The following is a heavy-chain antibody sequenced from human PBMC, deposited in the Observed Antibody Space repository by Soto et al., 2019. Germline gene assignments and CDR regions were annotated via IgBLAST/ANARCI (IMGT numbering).Heavy chain of an antibody. J-gene: IGHJ4*02. CDR3: AKDHPDYGGNSGYFDY. CDR1: GFTFSSYA. Sequence: GGSLRLSCAASGFTFSSYAMSWVRQAPGKGLEWVSAISGSGGSTYYADSVKGRFTISRDNSKNTLYLQMNSLRAEDTAVYYCAKDHPDYGGNSGYFDYWGQGTLVTVSS. CDR2: ISGSGGST. D-gene: IGHD4-17*01. V-gene: IGHV3-23*01.